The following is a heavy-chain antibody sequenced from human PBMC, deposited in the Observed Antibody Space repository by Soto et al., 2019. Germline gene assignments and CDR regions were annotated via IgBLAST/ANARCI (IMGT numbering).Heavy chain of an antibody. CDR3: AKFSYGDYYYYSYGMDV. D-gene: IGHD4-17*01. CDR1: GFKFSSYA. J-gene: IGHJ6*02. V-gene: IGHV3-23*01. CDR2: IIGSGDST. Sequence: EVQALESGGGLVQPGGSLRLSCAASGFKFSSYAMSWVRQAPGKGLEWVSAIIGSGDSTRYADSVQGRFTISRDTSKHTLYRQMNSLRAEDTAVYYCAKFSYGDYYYYSYGMDVWGQGTTVTGSS.